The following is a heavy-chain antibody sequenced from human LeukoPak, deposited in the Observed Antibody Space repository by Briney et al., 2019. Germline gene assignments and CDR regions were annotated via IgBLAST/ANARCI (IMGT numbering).Heavy chain of an antibody. V-gene: IGHV1-8*02. CDR2: MNPNSGNT. CDR1: GYTFTSYG. CDR3: ARGMGRTMVRGVLY. J-gene: IGHJ4*02. Sequence: GASVKVSCKASGYTFTSYGISWVRQAPGQGLEWMGWMNPNSGNTGYAQKFQGRVTMTRNTSISTAYMELSSLRSEDTAVYYCARGMGRTMVRGVLYWGQGTLVTVSS. D-gene: IGHD3-10*01.